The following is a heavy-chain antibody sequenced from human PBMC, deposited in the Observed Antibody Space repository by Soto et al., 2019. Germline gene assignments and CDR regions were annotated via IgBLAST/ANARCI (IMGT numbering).Heavy chain of an antibody. V-gene: IGHV3-33*01. CDR2: IWYDGSNK. CDR1: GFTFSSYG. Sequence: GGSLRLSCAASGFTFSSYGIHWVRQAPGKGLELVSIIWYDGSNKYYADSVKGRFTISRDNSKNTLYLQMNSLRAEDTAVYYCARMLWFGELSRRNYYYMDVWGQGTTVTVSS. J-gene: IGHJ6*02. CDR3: ARMLWFGELSRRNYYYMDV. D-gene: IGHD3-10*01.